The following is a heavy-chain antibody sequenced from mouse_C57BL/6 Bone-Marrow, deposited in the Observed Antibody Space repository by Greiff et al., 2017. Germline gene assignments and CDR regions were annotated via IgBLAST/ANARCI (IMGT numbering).Heavy chain of an antibody. Sequence: EVQLQQSGAELVRPGASVKLSCTASGFNIKDDYMHWVKQRPEQGLEWIGWIDPENGDTEYASKFQGKATITADTSSNTAYLQLSSLTSEDTAVYYCTHYSNYGYWGQGTTLTVSS. D-gene: IGHD2-5*01. J-gene: IGHJ2*01. CDR1: GFNIKDDY. CDR2: IDPENGDT. CDR3: THYSNYGY. V-gene: IGHV14-4*01.